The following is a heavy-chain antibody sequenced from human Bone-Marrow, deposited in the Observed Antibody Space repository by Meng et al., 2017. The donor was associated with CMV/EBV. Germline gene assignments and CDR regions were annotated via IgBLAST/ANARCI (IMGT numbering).Heavy chain of an antibody. CDR2: ISWDGGST. CDR1: GFTFDDYT. CDR3: ASFGATTPVVY. J-gene: IGHJ4*02. V-gene: IGHV3-43*01. D-gene: IGHD1-26*01. Sequence: GGSLRLSCAASGFTFDDYTMHWVRQAPGKGLEWVSLISWDGGSTYYADSVKGRFTISRDNSKNTLYLQMNSLRAEDTAVYYCASFGATTPVVYWGQGTLVTVSS.